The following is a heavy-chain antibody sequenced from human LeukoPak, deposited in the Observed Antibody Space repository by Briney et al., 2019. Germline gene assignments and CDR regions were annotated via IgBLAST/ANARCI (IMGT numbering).Heavy chain of an antibody. D-gene: IGHD2-15*01. Sequence: ASVKVSCKASGYTFTGYYMHWVRQAPGQGLEWMGRINPNSGGTNYARKFQGRVTMTRDTSISTAYMELSRLRSDDTAVYYCATGGGSCPGGCWFDPWGQGTLVTVSS. CDR1: GYTFTGYY. CDR3: ATGGGSCPGGCWFDP. V-gene: IGHV1-2*06. CDR2: INPNSGGT. J-gene: IGHJ5*02.